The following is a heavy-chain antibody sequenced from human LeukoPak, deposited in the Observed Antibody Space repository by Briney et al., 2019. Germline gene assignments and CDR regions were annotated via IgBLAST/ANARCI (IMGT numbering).Heavy chain of an antibody. CDR1: GFTFDDYA. D-gene: IGHD2-15*01. CDR2: ISWNSGSI. CDR3: AKDMEVAHRSYYYYGMDV. Sequence: GGSLRLSCAASGFTFDDYAMHWVRQAPGKGLEWVSGISWNSGSIGYADSVKGRLTISRDNAKNSLYLQMNSLRAEDTALYYCAKDMEVAHRSYYYYGMDVWGQGTTVTVSS. J-gene: IGHJ6*02. V-gene: IGHV3-9*01.